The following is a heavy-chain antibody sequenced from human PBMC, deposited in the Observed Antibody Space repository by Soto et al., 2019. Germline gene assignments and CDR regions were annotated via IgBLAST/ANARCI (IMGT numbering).Heavy chain of an antibody. CDR1: GFNFDNYG. D-gene: IGHD3-3*02. V-gene: IGHV3-30*18. CDR3: AKDRVGRTLYTPLAL. CDR2: IKYDGSFQ. Sequence: QVKLVESGGGVVQPGGSLRLSCQASGFNFDNYGMHWVRQAPGKGLEWVAVIKYDGSFQYYADSVKGRFTISRDNSKNTLSLHLNTLKPADTAVYHCAKDRVGRTLYTPLALWGQGTLVNVSS. J-gene: IGHJ4*02.